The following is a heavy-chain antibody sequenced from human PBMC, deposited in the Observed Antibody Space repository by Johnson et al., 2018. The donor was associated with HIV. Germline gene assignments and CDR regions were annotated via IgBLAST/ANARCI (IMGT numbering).Heavy chain of an antibody. J-gene: IGHJ3*01. V-gene: IGHV3-9*01. Sequence: VESGGGLVQPGGSLRLSCAASGFSFDDYAMHWVRQVPGKGLEWVAGIGWNGLPIGYVDSVKGRFTISSEHSKHQLDLQMNSMRAEDGAVYYCAVLCSGCADAFDVWGQGTMVTVSS. CDR2: IGWNGLPI. D-gene: IGHD3-10*01. CDR3: AVLCSGCADAFDV. CDR1: GFSFDDYA.